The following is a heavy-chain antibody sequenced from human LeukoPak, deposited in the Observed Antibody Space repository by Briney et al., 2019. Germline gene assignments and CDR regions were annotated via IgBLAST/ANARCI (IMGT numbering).Heavy chain of an antibody. V-gene: IGHV2-70*04. Sequence: SGPALVKPTQTLTLTCTFSGFSLSTSRMRVSWIRQPPGKALEWLARTDWDDDEFYSTSLKTRLTISKDTSKNQVVLTMTNMDPVDTATYYCARKASSGYYFDYWGQGVLVTVSS. CDR2: TDWDDDE. D-gene: IGHD3-22*01. CDR3: ARKASSGYYFDY. CDR1: GFSLSTSRMR. J-gene: IGHJ4*02.